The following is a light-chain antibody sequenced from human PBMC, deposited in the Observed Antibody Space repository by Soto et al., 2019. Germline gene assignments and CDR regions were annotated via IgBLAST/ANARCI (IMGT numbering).Light chain of an antibody. CDR2: GAS. CDR3: QQYRNWRT. CDR1: QSIDNR. Sequence: IVMTQSPATLSVSPGERATLSCRASQSIDNRLAWYQQRPGQAPRLLIYGASTRDSGIPSRFSGSGSGTDFTLTISGLLSDDFGAYYCQQYRNWRTFGQGTNVETK. V-gene: IGKV3-15*01. J-gene: IGKJ1*01.